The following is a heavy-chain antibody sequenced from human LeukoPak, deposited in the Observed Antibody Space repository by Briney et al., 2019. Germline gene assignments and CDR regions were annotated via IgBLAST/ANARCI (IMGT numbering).Heavy chain of an antibody. Sequence: GGSLRLSCTASGFTFGDYAMSWVRQAPGKGLEWVAFIRYDGNNKYYADSVKGRFTISRDNSKNTLYLQMNSLRAEDTAVYYCARDVGIAVAGRYEDPCWGQGTLVTVSS. J-gene: IGHJ4*02. CDR1: GFTFGDYA. CDR3: ARDVGIAVAGRYEDPC. V-gene: IGHV3-30*04. CDR2: IRYDGNNK. D-gene: IGHD6-19*01.